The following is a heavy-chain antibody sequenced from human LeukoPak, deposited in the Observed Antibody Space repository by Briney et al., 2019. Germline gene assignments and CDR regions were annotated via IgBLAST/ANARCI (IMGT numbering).Heavy chain of an antibody. CDR1: GFTSSSYA. V-gene: IGHV3-23*01. CDR3: ANEAIRYFDWLSASFDY. D-gene: IGHD3-9*01. CDR2: ISGSGGST. Sequence: PGGSLRLSRAASGFTSSSYAMSWVRQAPGKGLEWVSAISGSGGSTYYADSVKGRFTISRDNSKNTLYLQMNSLRAEDTAVYYCANEAIRYFDWLSASFDYWGQGTLVTVSS. J-gene: IGHJ4*02.